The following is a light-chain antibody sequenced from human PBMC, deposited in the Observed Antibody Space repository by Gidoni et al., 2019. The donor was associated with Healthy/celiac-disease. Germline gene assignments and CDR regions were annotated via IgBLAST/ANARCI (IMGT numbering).Light chain of an antibody. V-gene: IGLV2-8*01. CDR2: EVS. CDR3: SSYAGSTLYV. J-gene: IGLJ1*01. CDR1: SSDVGGYNY. Sequence: QSALTQPPSASGSPGQPVTISCTGTSSDVGGYNYVSWYQQHPGKAPKLMIYEVSKRPSGVPDRFSGSKSGNTASLTVSGLQAEDEADYYCSSYAGSTLYVFGTGTKVTVL.